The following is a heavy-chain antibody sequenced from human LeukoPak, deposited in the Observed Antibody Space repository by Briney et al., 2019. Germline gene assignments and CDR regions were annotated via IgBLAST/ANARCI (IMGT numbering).Heavy chain of an antibody. V-gene: IGHV4-61*02. CDR2: IYTSGST. Sequence: PSETLSLTCTVSGGSISSGSYYWSWIRQPAGKGLEWIGRIYTSGSTNYNPSLKSRVTISVDTSKNQFSLKLSSVTAADTAVYYCARHRRPHGSGSYYKGWFDPWGQGTLVTVSS. D-gene: IGHD3-10*01. J-gene: IGHJ5*02. CDR3: ARHRRPHGSGSYYKGWFDP. CDR1: GGSISSGSYY.